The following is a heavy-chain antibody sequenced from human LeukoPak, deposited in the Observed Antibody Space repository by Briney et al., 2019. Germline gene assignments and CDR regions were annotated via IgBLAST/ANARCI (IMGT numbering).Heavy chain of an antibody. V-gene: IGHV4-34*01. D-gene: IGHD6-13*01. CDR2: INHSGST. J-gene: IGHJ5*02. Sequence: SETLSLTCAVYGGSFSGYYWSWIRQPPGKGLEWIGEINHSGSTNYNPSLKSRVTISVDTSKNQFSLKLSSVTAADTAVYYCASSSAAWSARFDPWGQGTLVTVSS. CDR3: ASSSAAWSARFDP. CDR1: GGSFSGYY.